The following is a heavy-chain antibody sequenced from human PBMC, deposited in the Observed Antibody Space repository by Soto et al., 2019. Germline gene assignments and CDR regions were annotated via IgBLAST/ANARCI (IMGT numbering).Heavy chain of an antibody. D-gene: IGHD6-6*01. CDR2: FDPEDGET. CDR1: GYTKTEIS. V-gene: IGHV1-24*01. J-gene: IGHJ4*02. CDR3: ATEYSSSAFDY. Sequence: APVKATSKVPGYTKTEISMHWVRQAPGKGLEWMGGFDPEDGETIYAQKFQGRVTMTEDTSTDTAYMELSSLRSDDTVVYYCATEYSSSAFDYWGQGLLVTVSS.